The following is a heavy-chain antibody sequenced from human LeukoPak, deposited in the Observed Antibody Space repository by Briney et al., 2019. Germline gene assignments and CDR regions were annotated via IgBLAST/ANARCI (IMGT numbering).Heavy chain of an antibody. J-gene: IGHJ3*02. CDR2: VIPIFGTA. Sequence: SVKVSCKASGGTFSSYAINWVRQPPGQGLEWMGGVIPIFGTANYAQKFQGRVTITTDESTSTAYMELSSLRSEDTAVYYCARDVSAYYDFWSGYYPDDAFDIWGQGTMVTVSS. D-gene: IGHD3-3*01. CDR3: ARDVSAYYDFWSGYYPDDAFDI. V-gene: IGHV1-69*05. CDR1: GGTFSSYA.